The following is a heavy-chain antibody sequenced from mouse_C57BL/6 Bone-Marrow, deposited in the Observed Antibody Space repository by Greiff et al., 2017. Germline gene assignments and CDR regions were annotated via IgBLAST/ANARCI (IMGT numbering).Heavy chain of an antibody. CDR3: ARSPVVAFDY. CDR2: INPNNGGT. Sequence: EVQLQQSGPELVKPGASVKISCKASGYTFTDYYMNWVKQSHGKSLEWIGDINPNNGGTSYNQKFKGKATLTVDKSSSTAYMELRSLTSEDSAVYYCARSPVVAFDYWGQGTTLTVSS. V-gene: IGHV1-26*01. J-gene: IGHJ2*01. CDR1: GYTFTDYY. D-gene: IGHD1-1*01.